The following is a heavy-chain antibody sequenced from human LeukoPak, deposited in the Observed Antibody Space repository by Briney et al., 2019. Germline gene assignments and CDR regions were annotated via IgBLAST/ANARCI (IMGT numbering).Heavy chain of an antibody. V-gene: IGHV1-8*01. D-gene: IGHD2-2*01. CDR2: MNPNSGNT. J-gene: IGHJ4*02. CDR3: ARDPRYRGYCSSTSCHWMDY. Sequence: ASVKVSCKASGYTFTSYDINWVRQDTGQGLEWMGWMNPNSGNTGYAQKVQGRVTMTTDTSTSTAYMELRSLRSDDTALYYCARDPRYRGYCSSTSCHWMDYWGQGTLVTVSS. CDR1: GYTFTSYD.